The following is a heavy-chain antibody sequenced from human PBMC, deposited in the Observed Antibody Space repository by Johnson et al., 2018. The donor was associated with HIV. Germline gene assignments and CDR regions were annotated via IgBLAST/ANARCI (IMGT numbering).Heavy chain of an antibody. V-gene: IGHV3-11*04. CDR1: GFTFSDYY. Sequence: QVQLVESGGGVVQPGRSLRLSCVASGFTFSDYYMSWIRQAPGKGLEWVSNISKSGRTIYYADSVKGRFTISRDNSKNTLYLQMNSLRAEDTAVYYCAREMGWEDAFDIWGQGTMVTVSS. J-gene: IGHJ3*02. CDR2: ISKSGRTI. D-gene: IGHD6-19*01. CDR3: AREMGWEDAFDI.